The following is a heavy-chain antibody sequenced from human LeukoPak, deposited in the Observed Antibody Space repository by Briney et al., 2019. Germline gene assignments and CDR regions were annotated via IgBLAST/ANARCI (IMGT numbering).Heavy chain of an antibody. CDR2: ISGSGGST. CDR1: GFTFSSYA. Sequence: GGSLRLSCAASGFTFSSYAMSWVRQAPGKGLEWVSAISGSGGSTYYADSVKGRFTISRDNSKNTLYLQMNSLRAEDTAVYYCATRRYDFWSGYDYYFDYWGQGTLVTVSS. J-gene: IGHJ4*02. V-gene: IGHV3-23*01. CDR3: ATRRYDFWSGYDYYFDY. D-gene: IGHD3-3*01.